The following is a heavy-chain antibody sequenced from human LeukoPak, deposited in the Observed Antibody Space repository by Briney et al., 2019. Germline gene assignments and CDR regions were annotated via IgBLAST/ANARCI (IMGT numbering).Heavy chain of an antibody. CDR1: GYTFTGYY. Sequence: ASVKVSCKASGYTFTGYYMHWVRQAPGQGLEWMGRINPNSGGTNYAQKFQGRVTMTRDTSISTAYMELSRLRSDDTAVYYCAREMTTSLRFDYWGQGTLVTVSS. CDR3: AREMTTSLRFDY. D-gene: IGHD4-17*01. V-gene: IGHV1-2*06. J-gene: IGHJ4*02. CDR2: INPNSGGT.